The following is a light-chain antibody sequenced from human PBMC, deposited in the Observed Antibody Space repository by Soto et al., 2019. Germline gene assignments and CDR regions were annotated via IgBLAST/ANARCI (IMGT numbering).Light chain of an antibody. J-gene: IGLJ1*01. CDR3: TSYTSSSTYG. CDR2: DVN. Sequence: QPVLTQAASVSGSPGQSITISCTGTSSDVGGYNYVSWYQQHPGKAPKLMIYDVNNRPSGVSNRFSGSKSGNTASLTISGLQAEDEADYYCTSYTSSSTYGFGTGTKVTVL. V-gene: IGLV2-14*01. CDR1: SSDVGGYNY.